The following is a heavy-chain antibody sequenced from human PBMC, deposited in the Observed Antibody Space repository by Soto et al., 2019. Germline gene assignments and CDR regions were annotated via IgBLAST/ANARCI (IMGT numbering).Heavy chain of an antibody. V-gene: IGHV4-59*01. J-gene: IGHJ5*02. Sequence: QVQLQESGPGLVKPSETLSLTCTVSGGSISSYYWSWIRQPPGKGLEWIGYIYYSGSTNYNPSLKSRVPISVDMSKNQFYLKVISVTAADTAVYYGARVGEAHYDFWSGYYPGLNWFDPWGQGTLVTVSS. CDR3: ARVGEAHYDFWSGYYPGLNWFDP. D-gene: IGHD3-3*01. CDR1: GGSISSYY. CDR2: IYYSGST.